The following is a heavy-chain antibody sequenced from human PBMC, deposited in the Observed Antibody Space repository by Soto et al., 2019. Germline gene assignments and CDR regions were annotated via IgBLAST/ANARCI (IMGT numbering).Heavy chain of an antibody. CDR2: ISGSGDNT. D-gene: IGHD3-3*01. Sequence: EVQLLESGGGLVQPGGSLRLSCAASGFTFSSYALNWVRQAPGKGLEWVSDISGSGDNTYYADSVKGRFTISRVNSKNTLYLQMNSLRAEDTAVYYCAKDLGTDDFWSAYYTYCYMDVWGKGTTVTVSS. V-gene: IGHV3-23*01. CDR1: GFTFSSYA. J-gene: IGHJ6*03. CDR3: AKDLGTDDFWSAYYTYCYMDV.